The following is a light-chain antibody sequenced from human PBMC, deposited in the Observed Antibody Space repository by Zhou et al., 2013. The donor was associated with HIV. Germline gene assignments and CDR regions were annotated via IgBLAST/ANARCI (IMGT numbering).Light chain of an antibody. Sequence: DVQMTQSPSTLSASVGDRVVITCRASQNVHIYLAWYQQKPGKAPKLLIYKASTLDTGVPSRFSGSGSETEFTLTVSSLQPDDFATYYCQQHYFYPLTFGGGTKLEVK. CDR3: QQHYFYPLT. J-gene: IGKJ4*01. CDR1: QNVHIY. V-gene: IGKV1-5*03. CDR2: KAS.